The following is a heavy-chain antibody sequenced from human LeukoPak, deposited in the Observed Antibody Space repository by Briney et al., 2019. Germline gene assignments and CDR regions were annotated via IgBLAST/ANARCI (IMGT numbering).Heavy chain of an antibody. CDR1: GFNFKYFG. Sequence: GSLRPSRARAGFNFKYFGFDWVCQASGQGAGGVAGVWFYGDNKYYADSVKGRFTISRDNSNNTLYLHMNSLRAEDTAVYYCARSPVTGLWLPRMYYFDYWGQGTLVTVSS. CDR3: ARSPVTGLWLPRMYYFDY. J-gene: IGHJ4*02. CDR2: VWFYGDNK. V-gene: IGHV3-33*01. D-gene: IGHD2-21*01.